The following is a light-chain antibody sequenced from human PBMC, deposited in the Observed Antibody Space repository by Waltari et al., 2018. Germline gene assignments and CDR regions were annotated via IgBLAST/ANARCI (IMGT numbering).Light chain of an antibody. CDR1: QSVSGY. V-gene: IGKV3-11*01. CDR2: DAS. J-gene: IGKJ2*01. CDR3: QLRARWPPTFT. Sequence: EFVLTQYPANLSLSPGERVTLSCRASQSVSGYLAWYQHKPGQAPRLLIYDASNRATGVPARFSGRDSGADFTLTISSLEPEDFGVYYCQLRARWPPTFTFGQGTKLEI.